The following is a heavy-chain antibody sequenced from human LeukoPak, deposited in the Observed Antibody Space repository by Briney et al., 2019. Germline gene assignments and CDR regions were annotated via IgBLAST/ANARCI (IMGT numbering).Heavy chain of an antibody. V-gene: IGHV4-59*08. J-gene: IGHJ2*01. CDR2: VYYGGSTSSS. CDR3: ARHLDWYFDL. CDR1: GDSISSYH. Sequence: PSETLSLSCTVSGDSISSYHWSWIRQSPGQGLEWIGCVYYGGSTSSSNYNPSLRSRVTISGDTSKNELSLKMTSVAAADTAKYYCARHLDWYFDLWGRGTLVTVSS.